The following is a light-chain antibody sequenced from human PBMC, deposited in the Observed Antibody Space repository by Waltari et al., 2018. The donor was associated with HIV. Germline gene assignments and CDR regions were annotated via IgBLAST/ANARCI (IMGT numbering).Light chain of an antibody. V-gene: IGKV4-1*01. J-gene: IGKJ3*01. CDR2: WAS. Sequence: IVMTKSPDSLVVSLGVRATINCKSSQSVLYSSSIKNYLAWYQQKPGQSPKLLIYWASTRESGVPDRFSGGGSGTDFTLTISSLQAEDVAVYYCQQYYSLPFTFGPGTKVDIK. CDR3: QQYYSLPFT. CDR1: QSVLYSSSIKNY.